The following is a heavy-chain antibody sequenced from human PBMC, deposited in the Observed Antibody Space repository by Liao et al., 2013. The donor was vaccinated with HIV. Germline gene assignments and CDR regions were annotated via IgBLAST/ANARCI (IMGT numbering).Heavy chain of an antibody. CDR2: IYTSGST. D-gene: IGHD6-6*01. CDR3: AREMAARPWFDQ. CDR1: GGSINNYF. V-gene: IGHV4-4*07. Sequence: QVQLQESGPGLVKPSETLSLTCTVSGGSINNYFWSWIRQSAGKGLEWIGRIYTSGSTNYNPSLKSRVTISVDTSKNQFSLNLNSVTATDTAVYFCAREMAARPWFDQWGQGTLVSVSS. J-gene: IGHJ5*02.